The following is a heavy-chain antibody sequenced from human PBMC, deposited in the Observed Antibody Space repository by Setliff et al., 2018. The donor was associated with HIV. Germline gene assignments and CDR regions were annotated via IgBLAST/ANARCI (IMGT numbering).Heavy chain of an antibody. CDR2: IYYSGSS. J-gene: IGHJ4*02. V-gene: IGHV4-59*01. CDR1: GGSLTGYY. D-gene: IGHD3-22*01. CDR3: ARLTTTYYYDSSAYYHPV. Sequence: SETLSLTCTVSGGSLTGYYWSWIRQPPGKGLEWIGYIYYSGSSNYNPSLKSRVTISVDTSNNQFSLKLSSVTAADTAVFYCARLTTTYYYDSSAYYHPVWGQGTLVTVSS.